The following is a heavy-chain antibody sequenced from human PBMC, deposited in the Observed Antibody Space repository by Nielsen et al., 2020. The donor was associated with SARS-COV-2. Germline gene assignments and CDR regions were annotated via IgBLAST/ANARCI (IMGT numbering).Heavy chain of an antibody. CDR3: ATSGSYYDYFDY. Sequence: ASVKVSCKASGYTFTSYAMHWVRQAPGQRLEWMGWINAGKGNTKYSQKFQGRVTITRDTSASTAYMELSSLRSEDTAVYYCATSGSYYDYFDYWGQGTLVTVSS. CDR2: INAGKGNT. D-gene: IGHD1-26*01. CDR1: GYTFTSYA. J-gene: IGHJ4*02. V-gene: IGHV1-3*01.